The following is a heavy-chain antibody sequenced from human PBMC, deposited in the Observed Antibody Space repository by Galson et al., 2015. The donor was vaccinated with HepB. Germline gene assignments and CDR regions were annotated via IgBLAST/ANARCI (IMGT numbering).Heavy chain of an antibody. D-gene: IGHD3-22*01. CDR1: GFTFSSYN. J-gene: IGHJ4*02. CDR3: AGGDGGIVVVMNFFDY. Sequence: SLRLSCAASGFTFSSYNMSWVRQAPGKGLEWVSYISSSSSTIYSADSVKGRFTISSDNAKNSLYLQMNSLSAEDTAVYYCAGGDGGIVVVMNFFDYWGQGTLVTVS. CDR2: ISSSSSTI. V-gene: IGHV3-48*04.